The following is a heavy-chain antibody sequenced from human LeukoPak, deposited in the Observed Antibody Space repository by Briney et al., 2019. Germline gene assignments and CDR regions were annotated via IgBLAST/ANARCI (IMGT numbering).Heavy chain of an antibody. CDR3: AGCFGVVIPYIYYYGMDV. V-gene: IGHV1-69*01. J-gene: IGHJ6*02. Sequence: SVKVSCKASGGTFSSYAISWVRQAPGQGLEWMGGIIPIFGTANYAQKLQGRVTITADESTSTAYMELSSLRSEDTAVYYCAGCFGVVIPYIYYYGMDVWGQGTTVTVSS. CDR1: GGTFSSYA. CDR2: IIPIFGTA. D-gene: IGHD3-3*01.